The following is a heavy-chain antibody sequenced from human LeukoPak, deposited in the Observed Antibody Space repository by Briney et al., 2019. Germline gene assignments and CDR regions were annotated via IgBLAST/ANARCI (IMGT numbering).Heavy chain of an antibody. J-gene: IGHJ3*02. CDR2: ISAYNGNT. D-gene: IGHD1-26*01. CDR1: GYTFTSYD. CDR3: ARVRRELRAFDI. V-gene: IGHV1-18*01. Sequence: ASVKVSCTASGYTFTSYDISWVRQAPGQGLEWMGWISAYNGNTNYAQKLQGRVTMTTDTSTSTAYMELRSLRSDDTAVYYCARVRRELRAFDIWGQGTMVTVSS.